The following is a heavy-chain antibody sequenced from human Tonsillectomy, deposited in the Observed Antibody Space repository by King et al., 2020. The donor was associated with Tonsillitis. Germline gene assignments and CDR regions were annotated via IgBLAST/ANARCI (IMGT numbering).Heavy chain of an antibody. CDR3: ARDVGYCTNGVCPPLNNFDY. CDR1: GFTFSRYA. CDR2: ISYDGSNK. V-gene: IGHV3-30*01. D-gene: IGHD2-8*01. J-gene: IGHJ4*02. Sequence: VQLVESGGGVVQPGRSLRLSCAASGFTFSRYAMSWVRQAPGKGLEWVAVISYDGSNKYYADAVKGRCTISRENSKNTLYLQMNNLRAEDTAVYYCARDVGYCTNGVCPPLNNFDYWGQGTLVTVSS.